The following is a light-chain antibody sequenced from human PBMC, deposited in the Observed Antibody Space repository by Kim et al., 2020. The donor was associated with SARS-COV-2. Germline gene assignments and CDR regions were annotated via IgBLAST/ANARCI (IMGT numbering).Light chain of an antibody. CDR2: AAS. V-gene: IGKV1-8*01. Sequence: ASTGDRVTITCRASQDISRYLAWHQQKPGKPPKLVIYAASTLQSGVPSRFSGSGSVTDFSLTISGLQSEDFATYYCQQYYSYPPTFGQGTKVDIK. J-gene: IGKJ1*01. CDR1: QDISRY. CDR3: QQYYSYPPT.